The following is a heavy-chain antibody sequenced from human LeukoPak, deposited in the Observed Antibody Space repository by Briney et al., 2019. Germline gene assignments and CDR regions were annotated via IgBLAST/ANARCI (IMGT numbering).Heavy chain of an antibody. CDR3: ARGAAAAIISTEYFQH. Sequence: ASVKVSCKASGYTFTSYDINWVRQATGQGREWMGWMNPNSGNTGYAQKFQGRVTMTRNTSISTAYMELSSLRSEDTAVYYCARGAAAAIISTEYFQHWGQGTLVTVSS. CDR2: MNPNSGNT. D-gene: IGHD2-2*02. J-gene: IGHJ1*01. V-gene: IGHV1-8*01. CDR1: GYTFTSYD.